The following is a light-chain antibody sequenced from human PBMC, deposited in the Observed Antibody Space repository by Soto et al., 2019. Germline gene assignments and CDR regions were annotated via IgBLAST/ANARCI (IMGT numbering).Light chain of an antibody. V-gene: IGKV3-15*01. CDR3: QRHNNWPFT. CDR2: GAS. Sequence: EIVMTQSPATLSVSPGERATLSCRASQSVSSNLAWYQQRPGQAPRLLIYGASTRATGIPARLSGSGSGTEFTLTISSLQSEDFAVYYCQRHNNWPFTVGQGTKLEIK. CDR1: QSVSSN. J-gene: IGKJ2*01.